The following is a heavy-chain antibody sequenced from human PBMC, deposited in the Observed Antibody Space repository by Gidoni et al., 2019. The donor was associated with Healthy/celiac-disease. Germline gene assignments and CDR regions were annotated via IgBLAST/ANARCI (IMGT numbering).Heavy chain of an antibody. J-gene: IGHJ6*02. V-gene: IGHV3-9*01. CDR1: RFTFDDYS. Sequence: EVQLVESGGGLVQPGRSLRLSCAAYRFTFDDYSMHWVRQDPGKGLEWVSGISWNSGSIGYADSVKGRFTISRDNAKNSLYLQMNSLRAEDTALYYCAKDLGTYYYYGMDVWGQGTTVTVSS. CDR2: ISWNSGSI. CDR3: AKDLGTYYYYGMDV.